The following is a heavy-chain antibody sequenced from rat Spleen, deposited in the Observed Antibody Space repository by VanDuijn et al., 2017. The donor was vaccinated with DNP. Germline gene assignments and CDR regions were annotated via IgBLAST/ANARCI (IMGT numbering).Heavy chain of an antibody. V-gene: IGHV5-20*01. CDR3: TVEGYRY. D-gene: IGHD1-11*01. CDR2: ITYDGGTT. J-gene: IGHJ2*01. Sequence: EVQLVESGGGLVQPGRSLKLSCAASGFTFSDYYMAWVRQAPTKGLEWVASITYDGGTTYYRDSVKGRFTISRDDSQNMVYLQMDNLKTEDTALYYCTVEGYRYWGQGVMVTVSS. CDR1: GFTFSDYY.